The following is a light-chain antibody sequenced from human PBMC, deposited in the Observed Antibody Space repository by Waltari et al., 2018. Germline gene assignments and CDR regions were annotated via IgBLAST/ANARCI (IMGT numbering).Light chain of an antibody. J-gene: IGKJ2*01. V-gene: IGKV4-1*01. Sequence: DIQMTQSPSSVSASVGDRVTITCMSNQSVLHSSKNKNYLAWYQQKSGQPPKLPIYWASTRESGVPDRFRGGGSETDFTLTISNLQAEDVVVYFCQQYYSPPYTFGQGTKLEIK. CDR1: QSVLHSSKNKNY. CDR3: QQYYSPPYT. CDR2: WAS.